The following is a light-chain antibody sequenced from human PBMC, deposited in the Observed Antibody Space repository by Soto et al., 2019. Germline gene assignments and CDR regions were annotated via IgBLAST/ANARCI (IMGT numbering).Light chain of an antibody. Sequence: DIQMTQSPSTLSASVGDRVTITCRASQSISSWLAWYQQKPGKAPKLLIYKASSLESGVPSRFSGSGSGTEFTLTISSLQPEDFATYYCQQSYSTRITFGQGTRLEIK. J-gene: IGKJ5*01. CDR2: KAS. V-gene: IGKV1-5*03. CDR3: QQSYSTRIT. CDR1: QSISSW.